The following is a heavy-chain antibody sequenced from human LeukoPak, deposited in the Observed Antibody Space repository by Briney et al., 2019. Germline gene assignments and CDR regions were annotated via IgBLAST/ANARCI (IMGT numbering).Heavy chain of an antibody. CDR2: INSGGDAT. CDR3: ARGAGRYGDYRDY. J-gene: IGHJ4*02. Sequence: GGSLRLSCAASGFTFSIHNMDWVPQAPGKGPEWISYINSGGDATHYADPVKGRFTISRDDAKNSLYMQMNSLTAEDTAVYYCARGAGRYGDYRDYWGQGTLVTVSS. V-gene: IGHV3-48*04. CDR1: GFTFSIHN. D-gene: IGHD4-17*01.